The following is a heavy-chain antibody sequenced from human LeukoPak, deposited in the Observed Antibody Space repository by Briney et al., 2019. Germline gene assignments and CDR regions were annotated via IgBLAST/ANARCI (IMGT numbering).Heavy chain of an antibody. D-gene: IGHD6-19*01. CDR3: ARGVAVAGNYYYGMDV. V-gene: IGHV4-59*01. J-gene: IGHJ6*02. CDR1: GGSISSYY. CDR2: IYYSGST. Sequence: SETPSLTCTVSGGSISSYYWNWIRQPPGKGLEWIGYIYYSGSTNYNPSLKSRVTISVDTSKNQFSLKLISVTAADTAVYYCARGVAVAGNYYYGMDVWGQGTTVTVSS.